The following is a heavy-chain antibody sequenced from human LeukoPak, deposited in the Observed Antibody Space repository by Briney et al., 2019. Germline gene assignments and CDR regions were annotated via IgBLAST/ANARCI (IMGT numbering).Heavy chain of an antibody. CDR1: GYTFTGYY. J-gene: IGHJ4*02. CDR2: INPNSGGT. D-gene: IGHD6-13*01. V-gene: IGHV1-2*06. Sequence: GASVKVSCKASGYTFTGYYMHWVRQAPGQGPEWMGRINPNSGGTNYAQKFQGRVTMTRDTSISTAYMELSRLRSDDTAVYYCARSKTYSSSWYVLYFDYWGQGTLVTVSS. CDR3: ARSKTYSSSWYVLYFDY.